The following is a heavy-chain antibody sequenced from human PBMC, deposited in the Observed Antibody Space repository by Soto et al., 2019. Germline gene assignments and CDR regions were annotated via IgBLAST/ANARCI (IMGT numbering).Heavy chain of an antibody. V-gene: IGHV5-51*01. Sequence: PGESLKISCQGSGYSFTNYWIGWVRQMPGKGLERMGVIYPGDSDTRYSPSFQGQVIISADKSISTAYLQWSSLKASDTAMYYCAIGGDWYFFDIWAQGTMVTVSS. J-gene: IGHJ3*02. CDR1: GYSFTNYW. CDR2: IYPGDSDT. CDR3: AIGGDWYFFDI. D-gene: IGHD2-21*02.